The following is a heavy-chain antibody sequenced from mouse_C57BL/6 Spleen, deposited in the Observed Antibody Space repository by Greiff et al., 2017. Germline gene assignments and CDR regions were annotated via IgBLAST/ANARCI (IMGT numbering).Heavy chain of an antibody. CDR3: ARDYYGSDY. CDR2: INPYNGDT. Sequence: EVMLVESGPELVKPGDSVKISCKASGYSFTGYFMNWVMQSHGKSLEWIGRINPYNGDTFYNQKFKGKATLTVDKSSSTAHMELRSLTSEDSAVYYCARDYYGSDYWGQGTTLTVSS. V-gene: IGHV1-20*01. J-gene: IGHJ2*01. D-gene: IGHD1-1*01. CDR1: GYSFTGYF.